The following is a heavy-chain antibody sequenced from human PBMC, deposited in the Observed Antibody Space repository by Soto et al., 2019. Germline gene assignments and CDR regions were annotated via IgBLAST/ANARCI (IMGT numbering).Heavy chain of an antibody. CDR1: GDSVSSNSAA. J-gene: IGHJ6*03. CDR2: TYYRSKWYN. CDR3: AKGAVYCTNGVCYGFDMDV. D-gene: IGHD2-8*01. V-gene: IGHV6-1*01. Sequence: SQTLSLTCAISGDSVSSNSAAWNWIRQSPSRGLEWLGRTYYRSKWYNDYAVSVKSRITINPDTSKNQFSLQLNSVTPEDTAVYYCAKGAVYCTNGVCYGFDMDVWGKGTTVTVSS.